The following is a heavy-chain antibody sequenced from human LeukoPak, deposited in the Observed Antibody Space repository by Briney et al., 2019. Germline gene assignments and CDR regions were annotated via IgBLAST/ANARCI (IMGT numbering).Heavy chain of an antibody. Sequence: PSETLSLTCTVSGDSISTYYWNWIRQPPGKGLEWIGYIYRSGSTNYNPSLYSRVTMSADTSKNHFSLKLTSVTAADTAIYYCARGYCSGGGCPFDFWGRGTLVTVSS. CDR1: GDSISTYY. CDR2: IYRSGST. J-gene: IGHJ4*02. CDR3: ARGYCSGGGCPFDF. D-gene: IGHD2-15*01. V-gene: IGHV4-59*01.